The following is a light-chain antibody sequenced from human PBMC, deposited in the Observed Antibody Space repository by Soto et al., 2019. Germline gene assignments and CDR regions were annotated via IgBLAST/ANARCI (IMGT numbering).Light chain of an antibody. V-gene: IGKV3-15*01. J-gene: IGKJ5*01. CDR2: GAS. CDR1: QSVSSY. Sequence: EIVMTQSPATLSVSPGGRATLSCRASQSVSSYLAWYQQKPGQAPRLLIYGASTRATGIPARFSGSGSGTEFTLTISSLQSEDFAVFYCQQYGTSEIIFGQGTRLEI. CDR3: QQYGTSEII.